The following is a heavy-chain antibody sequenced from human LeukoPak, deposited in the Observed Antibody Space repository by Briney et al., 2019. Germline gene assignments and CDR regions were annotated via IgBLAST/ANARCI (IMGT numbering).Heavy chain of an antibody. Sequence: GGSLRLSCAASGFSFSTSGMNWVRQAPGKGLEWISYISSSSSAIYYADSVKGRFAISRDNAKNSLYLQMNSLRAEDTAIYYCARENWDLVAVPMDVWGKGTTVIVSS. CDR2: ISSSSSAI. J-gene: IGHJ6*04. V-gene: IGHV3-48*01. CDR3: ARENWDLVAVPMDV. D-gene: IGHD1-26*01. CDR1: GFSFSTSG.